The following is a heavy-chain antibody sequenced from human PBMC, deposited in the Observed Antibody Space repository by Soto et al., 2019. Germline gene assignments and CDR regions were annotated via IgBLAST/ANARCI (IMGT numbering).Heavy chain of an antibody. D-gene: IGHD3-10*01. V-gene: IGHV4-34*02. J-gene: IGHJ4*02. Sequence: QVQLQQWGAGLLKPSETLSLTCAVYGGSFSGYYWSWIRQPPGKGLEWIGEISHIGDTNYNPSLKSRVTISVDTSKNQFSLKLSSVTAADTAVYYCARGNYYGSGSYDYWGQGTLDTVSS. CDR1: GGSFSGYY. CDR2: ISHIGDT. CDR3: ARGNYYGSGSYDY.